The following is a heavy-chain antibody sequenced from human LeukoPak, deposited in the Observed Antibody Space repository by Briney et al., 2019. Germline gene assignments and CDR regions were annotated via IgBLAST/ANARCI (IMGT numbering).Heavy chain of an antibody. CDR1: GGSFSGYY. CDR2: IYHSGST. V-gene: IGHV4-34*01. J-gene: IGHJ4*02. D-gene: IGHD3-22*01. Sequence: SETLSLTCAVYGGSFSGYYWSWIRQPPGKGLEWIGEIYHSGSTNYNPSLKSRVTISVDRSKNQFSLKLSSVTAADTAVYYCAREGYDSSGYCFDYWGQGTLVTVSS. CDR3: AREGYDSSGYCFDY.